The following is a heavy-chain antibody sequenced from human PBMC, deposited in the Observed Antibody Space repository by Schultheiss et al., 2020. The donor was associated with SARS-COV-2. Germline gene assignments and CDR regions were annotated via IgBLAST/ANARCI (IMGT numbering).Heavy chain of an antibody. Sequence: SETLSLTCTVSGGSISSYYWSWIRQPAGKGLEWIGRIYTSGSTNYNPSLKSRVTISVDTSKNQFSLKLSSVTAADTAVYYCARDTLLYDFWSGYSAFGYWGQGTLVTVSS. D-gene: IGHD3-3*01. V-gene: IGHV4-4*07. CDR1: GGSISSYY. J-gene: IGHJ4*02. CDR2: IYTSGST. CDR3: ARDTLLYDFWSGYSAFGY.